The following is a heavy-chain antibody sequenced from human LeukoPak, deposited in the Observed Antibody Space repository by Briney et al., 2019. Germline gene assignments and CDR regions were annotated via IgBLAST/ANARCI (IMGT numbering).Heavy chain of an antibody. V-gene: IGHV3-7*03. CDR2: IKKDGSEK. Sequence: GGSLRLSCAASGFTFSSYWMGWVRQAPGKGLEWVANIKKDGSEKYYVDSVKGRFTISRDNAKNSLYLQMNSLRAEDTALYYCATNGGGDSGYGNFDYWGQGTLVTVSS. CDR1: GFTFSSYW. D-gene: IGHD5-12*01. CDR3: ATNGGGDSGYGNFDY. J-gene: IGHJ4*02.